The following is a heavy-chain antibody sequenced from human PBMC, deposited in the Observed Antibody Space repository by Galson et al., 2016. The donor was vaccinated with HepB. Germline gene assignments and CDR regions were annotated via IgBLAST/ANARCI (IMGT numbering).Heavy chain of an antibody. CDR1: GFAFGSHV. CDR2: ISYNVWTT. CDR3: TREHLQRRTGLDL. Sequence: LRLSCAASGFAFGSHVMHWVRQAPGKGLEYVSGISYNVWTTYYANSVKGRFTISRDTSKNTLSLQMDSLRVEDMAVYYCTREHLQRRTGLDLWGRGTLVTVSS. J-gene: IGHJ5*02. V-gene: IGHV3-64*01.